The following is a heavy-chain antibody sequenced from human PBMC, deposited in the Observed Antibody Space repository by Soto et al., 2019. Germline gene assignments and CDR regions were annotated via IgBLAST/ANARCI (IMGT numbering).Heavy chain of an antibody. D-gene: IGHD2-2*02. CDR1: GFTFSTYS. CDR2: ISSRSDI. J-gene: IGHJ6*02. V-gene: IGHV3-21*01. CDR3: AREYTAWPLASGLDV. Sequence: PRLSCVGSGFTFSTYSINWVRQAPGKGLEWVSSISSRSDIYYADSVKGRFTISRDNAKNSVSLQMNSLRAEDTAVYYCAREYTAWPLASGLDVWGQGTTVTVSS.